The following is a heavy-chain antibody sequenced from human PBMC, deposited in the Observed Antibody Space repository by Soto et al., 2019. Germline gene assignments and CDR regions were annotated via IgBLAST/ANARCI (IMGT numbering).Heavy chain of an antibody. CDR1: GFAFDDCG. CDR2: MNWNGGST. D-gene: IGHD1-7*01. Sequence: EVQLVESGGGVVRPGGSLRLSCAASGFAFDDCGMSWVRQAPGKGLEWVSGMNWNGGSTGYADSVKGRFTISRDNAKNSLYLQMNSLRAEDTALYYCARQKSGSTVDGSCAYWGQGTLVTVSS. CDR3: ARQKSGSTVDGSCAY. V-gene: IGHV3-20*04. J-gene: IGHJ4*02.